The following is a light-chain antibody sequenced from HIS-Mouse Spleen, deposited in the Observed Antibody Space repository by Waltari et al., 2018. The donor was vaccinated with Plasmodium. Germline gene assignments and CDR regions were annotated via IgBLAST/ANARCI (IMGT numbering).Light chain of an antibody. CDR3: YSAADNNRV. CDR2: KDS. V-gene: IGLV3-27*01. J-gene: IGLJ3*02. CDR1: VLAKKY. Sequence: SYELTQPSSVSVSPGQTARITCSGAVLAKKYARWFQQKPGQALVLVIYKDSERPSGIPERFSGSSSGTTVTLTISGAQVEDEADYYCYSAADNNRVFGGGTKLTVL.